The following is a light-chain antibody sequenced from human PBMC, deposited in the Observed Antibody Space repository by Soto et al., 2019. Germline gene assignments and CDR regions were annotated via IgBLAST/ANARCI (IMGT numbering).Light chain of an antibody. CDR3: QTWDTGVHVV. CDR1: SGHSIYA. CDR2: LNSDGSH. Sequence: QAVLTQSPSASASLGASVKLTCTLRSGHSIYAIAWHQQQPEKGPRYLMKLNSDGSHSKGDGIPDRFSGSSSGAERYLTISSLQSEDEADYYCQTWDTGVHVVFGGGTKVTVL. J-gene: IGLJ2*01. V-gene: IGLV4-69*02.